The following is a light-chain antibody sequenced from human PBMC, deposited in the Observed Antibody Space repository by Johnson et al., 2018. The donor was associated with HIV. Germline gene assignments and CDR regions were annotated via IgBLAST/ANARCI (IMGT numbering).Light chain of an antibody. V-gene: IGLV1-51*01. Sequence: QSLLTQPPSVSAAPGQKVTISCSGSSSNIGNNYVSWYQQVPGTAPKLLIYDNNKRPSGIPDRFSGSKSGTSATLVITGLQTGDEADYYCGTWDTSLSAGVFGTGTKVTVL. CDR1: SSNIGNNY. J-gene: IGLJ1*01. CDR2: DNN. CDR3: GTWDTSLSAGV.